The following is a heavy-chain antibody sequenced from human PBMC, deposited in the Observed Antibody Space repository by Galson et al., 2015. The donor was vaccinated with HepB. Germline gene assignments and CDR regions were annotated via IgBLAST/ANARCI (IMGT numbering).Heavy chain of an antibody. J-gene: IGHJ6*02. V-gene: IGHV3-30*04. CDR2: ISYDGSNK. D-gene: IGHD3-10*01. CDR1: GFTFSSYA. CDR3: AGLEEFGEKHYYYYGMDV. Sequence: SLRLSCAASGFTFSSYAMHWVRQAPGKGLEWVAVISYDGSNKYYADSVKGRFTISRDNSKNTLYLQMNSLRAEDTAVYYCAGLEEFGEKHYYYYGMDVWGQGTTVTVSS.